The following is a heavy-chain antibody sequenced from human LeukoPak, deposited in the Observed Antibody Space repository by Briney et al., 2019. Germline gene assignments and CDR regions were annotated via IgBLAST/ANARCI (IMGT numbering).Heavy chain of an antibody. CDR2: TNGATGNT. Sequence: GASVKVSCKASGYTFTNYALHWVRQAPGQSLEWMGWTNGATGNTRFSQDFQGRLAITIDTSASTGYVELSSLRSEDTAVCYCARSPGGNARTWLDYWGQGTLVTVSS. V-gene: IGHV1-3*02. D-gene: IGHD4-23*01. CDR1: GYTFTNYA. CDR3: ARSPGGNARTWLDY. J-gene: IGHJ4*02.